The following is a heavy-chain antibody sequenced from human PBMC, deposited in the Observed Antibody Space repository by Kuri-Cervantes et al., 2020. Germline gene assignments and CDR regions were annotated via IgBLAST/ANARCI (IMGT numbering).Heavy chain of an antibody. CDR3: AREDWGGYLDY. Sequence: ESLKISCTVSGGSISSISYYWGWVRQPPGKGLEWIGNIYYSGSTYYNPSLKSRVTISVDTSKNQFSLKLSSVTAADTAVYFCAREDWGGYLDYWGQGTLVTVSS. D-gene: IGHD3/OR15-3a*01. CDR1: GGSISSISYY. CDR2: IYYSGST. V-gene: IGHV4-39*07. J-gene: IGHJ4*02.